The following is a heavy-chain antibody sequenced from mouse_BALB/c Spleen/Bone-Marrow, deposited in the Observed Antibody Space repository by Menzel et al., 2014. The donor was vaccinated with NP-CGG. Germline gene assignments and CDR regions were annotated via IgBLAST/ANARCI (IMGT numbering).Heavy chain of an antibody. J-gene: IGHJ3*01. CDR2: IDPANGNT. Sequence: VQLQQSGAELVKPGASVKLSCTASGFNIKDTYMHWGKQRAEQGLEWIGRIDPANGNTKYDPKFQGKATITADTSSNTAYLQLSSLTSEDTAVYYCASYYYGSSTFAYWGQGTLVTVSA. D-gene: IGHD1-1*01. CDR1: GFNIKDTY. V-gene: IGHV14-3*02. CDR3: ASYYYGSSTFAY.